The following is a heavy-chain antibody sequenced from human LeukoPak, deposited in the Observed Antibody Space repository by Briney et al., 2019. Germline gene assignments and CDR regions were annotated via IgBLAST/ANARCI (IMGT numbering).Heavy chain of an antibody. V-gene: IGHV3-7*01. J-gene: IGHJ6*02. CDR2: IKEDGSDY. Sequence: GGSLRLSCAASGFIFSRFWMSWVRQAPGKGLEWVANIKEDGSDYYYVGSVKGRFTISRDNAKNSLYLQMNSLRAEDTAVYYCARERIAPVRLEWLFKHYYYGMDVWGQGTTVTVSS. CDR1: GFIFSRFW. D-gene: IGHD3-3*01. CDR3: ARERIAPVRLEWLFKHYYYGMDV.